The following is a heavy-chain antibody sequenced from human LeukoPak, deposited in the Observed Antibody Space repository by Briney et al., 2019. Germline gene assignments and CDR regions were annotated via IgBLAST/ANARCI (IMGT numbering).Heavy chain of an antibody. CDR3: AKDLGGYSYVGWFDP. V-gene: IGHV3-23*01. CDR1: GFTFSSYA. J-gene: IGHJ5*02. D-gene: IGHD5-18*01. Sequence: PGGSLRLSCAASGFTFSSYAMSWVRQAPGKGLGWVSAISGSGGSTYYADSVKGRFTISRDNSKNTLYLQMNSLRAEDTAVYYCAKDLGGYSYVGWFDPWGQGTLVTVSS. CDR2: ISGSGGST.